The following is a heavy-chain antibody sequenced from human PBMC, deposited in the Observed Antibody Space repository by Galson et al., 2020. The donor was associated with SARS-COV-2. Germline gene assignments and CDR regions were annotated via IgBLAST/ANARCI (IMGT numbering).Heavy chain of an antibody. CDR3: ARLSNPPSQYYFDY. J-gene: IGHJ4*02. D-gene: IGHD4-4*01. Sequence: GGSLRLSCAASGFTFSDYYMSWIRQAPGKGLEWVSYISSSSCYTNYADSVKGRFTISRDNAKNSLYLQMNSLRAEDTAVYYCARLSNPPSQYYFDYWGQGTLVTVSS. V-gene: IGHV3-11*06. CDR1: GFTFSDYY. CDR2: ISSSSCYT.